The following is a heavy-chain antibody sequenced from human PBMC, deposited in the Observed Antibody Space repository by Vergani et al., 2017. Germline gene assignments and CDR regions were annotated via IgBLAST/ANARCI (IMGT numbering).Heavy chain of an antibody. CDR3: ARGHSSSWFDY. J-gene: IGHJ4*02. CDR2: INPSGGST. V-gene: IGHV1-46*01. Sequence: QVQLVQSGAEVKKPGASVKVSCKASGYTFTSYYMHWVQQAPGQGLEWMGIINPSGGSTSYAQKFQVRVAMTRDTSTSTVYMELSSRRSEDTAVYICARGHSSSWFDYWGQGTLVTVSS. D-gene: IGHD6-13*01. CDR1: GYTFTSYY.